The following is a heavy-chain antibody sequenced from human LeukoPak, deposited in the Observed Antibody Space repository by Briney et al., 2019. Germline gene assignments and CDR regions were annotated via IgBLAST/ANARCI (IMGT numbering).Heavy chain of an antibody. CDR3: ARHFAYSSSSYFDY. V-gene: IGHV4-59*08. CDR2: VYYTGST. D-gene: IGHD6-6*01. Sequence: SETLSLTCSVSGGSVSNYYWSWIRQPPGKGLEWIGYVYYTGSTNYNPSLKSRVTMFEDKTKNQFSLRLYSVTVADTAVYYCARHFAYSSSSYFDYWGQGSLVTVSS. J-gene: IGHJ4*02. CDR1: GGSVSNYY.